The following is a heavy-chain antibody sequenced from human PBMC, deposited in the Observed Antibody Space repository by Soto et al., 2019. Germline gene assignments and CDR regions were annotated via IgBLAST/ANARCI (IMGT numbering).Heavy chain of an antibody. J-gene: IGHJ6*03. Sequence: QVQLVESGGGVVQPGRSLRLSCAASGFTFSSYGMHWVRQAPGKGLEWVALAWYDGSKKYYADSVKGRFTISRDNSKNTLDLEMNSLRVEDTAVYSCARKVYTGPYSDFMDVWGKGTTVTVSS. CDR3: ARKVYTGPYSDFMDV. CDR2: AWYDGSKK. V-gene: IGHV3-33*01. D-gene: IGHD5-12*01. CDR1: GFTFSSYG.